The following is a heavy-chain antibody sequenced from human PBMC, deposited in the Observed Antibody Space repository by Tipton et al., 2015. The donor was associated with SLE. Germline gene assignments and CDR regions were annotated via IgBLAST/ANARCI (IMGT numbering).Heavy chain of an antibody. V-gene: IGHV4-34*01. CDR2: VYHSGTT. CDR3: ARGLYAGGYLDI. D-gene: IGHD2/OR15-2a*01. Sequence: TLSLTCAVYGGSFSDYYWTWIRQPPGKGLECLGEVYHSGTTDYNPSLQSRVTISIDTSKNQFSLKLKSVTAADTAVYYCARGLYAGGYLDIWGQGTVVTVSS. J-gene: IGHJ3*02. CDR1: GGSFSDYY.